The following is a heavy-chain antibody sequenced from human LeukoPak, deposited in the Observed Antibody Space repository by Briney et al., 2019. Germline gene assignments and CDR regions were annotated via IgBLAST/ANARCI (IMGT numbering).Heavy chain of an antibody. CDR2: IGSDGDGT. Sequence: GGSLRLSCPASGFPFSTLGMHWVRQAPGKGLEHVSTIGSDGDGTYYADSVKDRFIISRDNSKNAVYLQMSSLRPEDTAVYYCVSPVFTNFWGQGTLVTVSS. V-gene: IGHV3-64D*06. CDR3: VSPVFTNF. CDR1: GFPFSTLG. J-gene: IGHJ4*01. D-gene: IGHD2-8*01.